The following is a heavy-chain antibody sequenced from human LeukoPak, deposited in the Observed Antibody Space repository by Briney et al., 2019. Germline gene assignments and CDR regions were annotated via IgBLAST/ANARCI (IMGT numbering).Heavy chain of an antibody. Sequence: GGSLRLSCAASGFTFSSYSMNWVRQAPGKGLEWVSSISGSSSYIYYADSVKGRFTISRDNAKNSLYLQMNSLRAEDTAVYYCARDTLGSYYYYGMDVWGQGTTVTVSS. V-gene: IGHV3-21*01. CDR2: ISGSSSYI. D-gene: IGHD3-10*01. CDR1: GFTFSSYS. CDR3: ARDTLGSYYYYGMDV. J-gene: IGHJ6*02.